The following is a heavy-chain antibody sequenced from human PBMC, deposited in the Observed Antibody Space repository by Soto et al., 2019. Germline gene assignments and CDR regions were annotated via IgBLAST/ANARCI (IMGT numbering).Heavy chain of an antibody. CDR3: AKIKSMPILVVPAAMRGDYYYGMDV. CDR2: IIPIFGTA. D-gene: IGHD2-2*01. CDR1: GGTFSSYA. V-gene: IGHV1-69*01. Sequence: QVQLVQSGAEVKKPGSSVKVSCKASGGTFSSYAISWVRQAPGQGLEWMGGIIPIFGTANYAQKFQGRVTITEHESTRTAYMELSSLRSEDTAVYYCAKIKSMPILVVPAAMRGDYYYGMDVWGQGTTVTVSS. J-gene: IGHJ6*02.